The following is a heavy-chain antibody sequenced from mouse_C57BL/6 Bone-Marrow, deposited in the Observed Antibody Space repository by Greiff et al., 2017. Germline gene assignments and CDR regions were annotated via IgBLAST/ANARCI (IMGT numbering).Heavy chain of an antibody. V-gene: IGHV1-19*01. Sequence: EVKLMESGPVLVKPGASVKMSCKASGYTFTDYYMNWVKQSPGKSLEWIGVINPYNGGTTYNQKFKGKGTLTVDKSSSTAYMELNSLTSEDSAVYYCARSEIRLLFAYWGQGTLVTVSA. J-gene: IGHJ3*01. CDR1: GYTFTDYY. CDR3: ARSEIRLLFAY. CDR2: INPYNGGT. D-gene: IGHD3-2*02.